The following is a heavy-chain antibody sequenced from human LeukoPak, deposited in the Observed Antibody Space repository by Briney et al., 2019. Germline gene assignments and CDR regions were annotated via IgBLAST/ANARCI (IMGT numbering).Heavy chain of an antibody. D-gene: IGHD3-22*01. CDR1: GDSFSSYY. CDR3: ARAVVLYYFDY. J-gene: IGHJ4*02. V-gene: IGHV4-59*01. Sequence: SETLSLTCTVSGDSFSSYYWIWIRQPPGQGLELIGYIYSSGSTNYNPSLKSRVTISVDTSQNQFSLKLTSVTAADTAVYYCARAVVLYYFDYWGQGTLVTVSS. CDR2: IYSSGST.